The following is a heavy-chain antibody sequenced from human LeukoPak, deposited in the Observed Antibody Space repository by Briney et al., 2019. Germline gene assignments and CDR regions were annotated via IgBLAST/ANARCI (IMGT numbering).Heavy chain of an antibody. D-gene: IGHD3-10*01. CDR1: GGSVSSISYY. J-gene: IGHJ4*02. CDR2: IYYSGST. Sequence: SETLSLTCTVSGGSVSSISYYWGWIRQPPGKGLEWIGSIYYSGSTYYNPSLKSRVTISLDTSKNQFSLKLISVTAADTALYYRAREGPHGSGIYYNPLDYWGQGALVIVSS. CDR3: AREGPHGSGIYYNPLDY. V-gene: IGHV4-39*02.